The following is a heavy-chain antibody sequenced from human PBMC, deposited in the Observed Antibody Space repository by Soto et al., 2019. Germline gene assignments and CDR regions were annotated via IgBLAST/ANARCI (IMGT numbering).Heavy chain of an antibody. Sequence: SETLSLTCTVSGGSISSGGYYWSWIRQHPGKGLEWIGYIYYSGSTYYNPSLKSRVTISVDTSKNQFSLKVSSVTAADTAVYYCARGAVAYDYSNYAGGFDIWGQGTMVTVSS. D-gene: IGHD4-4*01. V-gene: IGHV4-31*03. CDR3: ARGAVAYDYSNYAGGFDI. CDR2: IYYSGST. CDR1: GGSISSGGYY. J-gene: IGHJ3*02.